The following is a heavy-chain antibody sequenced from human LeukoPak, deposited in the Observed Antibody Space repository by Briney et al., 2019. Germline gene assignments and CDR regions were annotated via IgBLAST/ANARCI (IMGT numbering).Heavy chain of an antibody. D-gene: IGHD2-21*02. Sequence: SETLSLTCTVSGGSISSSSYYWGWIRQPPGKGLEWIGSIYYSGSTYYNPSLKSRVTISVDTSKNQFSLKLSSVTAADTAVYYCARQGSAYCGGDCYSDFDYWGQGTLVTVSS. J-gene: IGHJ4*02. CDR2: IYYSGST. CDR3: ARQGSAYCGGDCYSDFDY. V-gene: IGHV4-39*01. CDR1: GGSISSSSYY.